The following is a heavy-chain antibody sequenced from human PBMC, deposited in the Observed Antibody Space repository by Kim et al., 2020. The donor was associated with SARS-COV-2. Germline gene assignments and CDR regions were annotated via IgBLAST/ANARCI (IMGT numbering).Heavy chain of an antibody. J-gene: IGHJ6*02. V-gene: IGHV7-4-1*02. CDR1: GYTFTSYA. Sequence: ASVKVSCKASGYTFTSYAMNWVRQAPGQGLEWMGWINTNTGNPTYAQGFTGRFVFSLDTSVSTAYLQISSLKAEDTAVYYCARGGGQGRLRVGLKVYGMDVWGQGTTVTVSS. D-gene: IGHD5-12*01. CDR3: ARGGGQGRLRVGLKVYGMDV. CDR2: INTNTGNP.